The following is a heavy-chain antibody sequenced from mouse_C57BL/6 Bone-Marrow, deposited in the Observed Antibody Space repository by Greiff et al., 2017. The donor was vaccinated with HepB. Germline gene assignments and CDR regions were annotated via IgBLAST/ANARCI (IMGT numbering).Heavy chain of an antibody. V-gene: IGHV1-82*01. D-gene: IGHD2-4*01. CDR3: AREGTFYYDYAY. CDR2: IYPGDGDT. CDR1: GYAFSSSW. Sequence: QVQLQQSGPELVKPGASVKNSCKASGYAFSSSWMNWVKQRPGKGLEWIGRIYPGDGDTNYNGKFKGKATLTADKSSSTAYMQLSSLTSEDSAVYFCAREGTFYYDYAYWGQGTLVTVSA. J-gene: IGHJ3*01.